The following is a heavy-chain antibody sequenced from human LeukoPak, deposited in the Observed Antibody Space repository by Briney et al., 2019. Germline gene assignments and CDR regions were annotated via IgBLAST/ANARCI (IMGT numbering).Heavy chain of an antibody. V-gene: IGHV5-51*01. J-gene: IGHJ3*02. CDR1: GYSFTSYW. CDR2: IYPGDSDT. CDR3: ARRETYYDIVTGYYRDAFDI. Sequence: GEPLKISCKGSGYSFTSYWFGWVRQMPGKGLEWMGIIYPGDSDTRYRPSFQGQVTISADKSISTAYMPWSSLKASDTAMYSCARRETYYDIVTGYYRDAFDIWGQGTMVTVSS. D-gene: IGHD3-9*01.